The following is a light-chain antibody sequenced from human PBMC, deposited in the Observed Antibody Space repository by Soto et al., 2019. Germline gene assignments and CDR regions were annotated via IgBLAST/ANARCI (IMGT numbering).Light chain of an antibody. CDR2: EGS. Sequence: QSALTQPASVSGSPGQSITISCTGTSSDVGSYNLVSWYQQHPGKAPKLMIYEGSKRPSGVSNRFSGSKSGNTASLTISGLQAGDEADYYCCSYAGSSTFRLFGTGTKVTVL. J-gene: IGLJ1*01. V-gene: IGLV2-23*03. CDR3: CSYAGSSTFRL. CDR1: SSDVGSYNL.